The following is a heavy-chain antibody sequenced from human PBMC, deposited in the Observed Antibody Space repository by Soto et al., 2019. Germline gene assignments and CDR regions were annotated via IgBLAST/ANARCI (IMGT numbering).Heavy chain of an antibody. D-gene: IGHD3-3*01. Sequence: QVQLVQSGAEVKKPGSSVKVSCKASGGTFSSYAISWVRQAPGQGLEWMGGIIPIFGTANYAQKFQGRVTITADESTSTAYMELSSLRFEDTAVYYCASKVFGVASYYYYGMDVWGQGTTVTVSS. J-gene: IGHJ6*02. CDR3: ASKVFGVASYYYYGMDV. CDR2: IIPIFGTA. CDR1: GGTFSSYA. V-gene: IGHV1-69*01.